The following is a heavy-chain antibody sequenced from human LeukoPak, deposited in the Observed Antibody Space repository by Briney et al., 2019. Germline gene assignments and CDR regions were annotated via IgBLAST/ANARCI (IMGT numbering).Heavy chain of an antibody. CDR2: INPNSGGT. CDR3: VSLRLNWFDP. D-gene: IGHD3-3*01. J-gene: IGHJ5*02. Sequence: ASVTVSCTASGYTFTGYYMHWVRQAPGQGLEWMGWINPNSGGTNYAQKFQGRVTMTRGTAISTAYMELSKLRSDDTAVYYCVSLRLNWFDPWGQGTLVTVSS. CDR1: GYTFTGYY. V-gene: IGHV1-2*02.